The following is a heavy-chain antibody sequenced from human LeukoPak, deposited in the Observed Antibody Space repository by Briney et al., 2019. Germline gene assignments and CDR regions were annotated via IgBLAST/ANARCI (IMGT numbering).Heavy chain of an antibody. CDR1: GGSISSGGYY. CDR3: ARVTVTPGRYYFDY. D-gene: IGHD4-17*01. Sequence: LSETLSLTCTVSGGSISSGGYYWSWIRQHPGKGLEWIGYIYYSGSTYYNPSLKSRVTISVDTSKNQFSLKLSSVTAADTAVYYCARVTVTPGRYYFDYWGQGTLVTVSS. CDR2: IYYSGST. V-gene: IGHV4-31*03. J-gene: IGHJ4*02.